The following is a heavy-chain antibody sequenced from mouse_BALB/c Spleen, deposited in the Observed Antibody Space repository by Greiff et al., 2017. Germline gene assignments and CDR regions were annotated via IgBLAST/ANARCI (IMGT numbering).Heavy chain of an antibody. Sequence: QVQLQQSGAELVRPGASVKMSCKASGYTFTSYTMHWVKQRPGQGLEWIGYINPSSGYTNYNQKFKDKATLTADKSSSTAYMHLSSLTSEDSAVYYCTRAGNDHYGGFAYWGQGTLVTVSA. CDR1: GYTFTSYT. CDR2: INPSSGYT. D-gene: IGHD1-1*01. J-gene: IGHJ3*01. V-gene: IGHV1S26*01. CDR3: TRAGNDHYGGFAY.